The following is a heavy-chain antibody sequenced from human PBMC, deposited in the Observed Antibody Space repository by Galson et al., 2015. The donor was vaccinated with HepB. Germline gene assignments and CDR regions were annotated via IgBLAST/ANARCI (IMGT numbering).Heavy chain of an antibody. D-gene: IGHD3-9*01. V-gene: IGHV1-18*01. CDR1: GYTFSSYG. J-gene: IGHJ4*02. CDR3: ARDDVLTGYYHDY. Sequence: SVKVSCKASGYTFSSYGIGWVRQAPGQGLELMGWISGYNGITNYAQKFQGRVTMTTDTSTSTAYMELRSLRSDDTAVYYCARDDVLTGYYHDYWGQGTLVTVSS. CDR2: ISGYNGIT.